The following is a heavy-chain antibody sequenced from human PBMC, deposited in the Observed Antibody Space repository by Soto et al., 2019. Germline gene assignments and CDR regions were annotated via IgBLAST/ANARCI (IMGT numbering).Heavy chain of an antibody. CDR2: ISGSGGST. J-gene: IGHJ6*02. V-gene: IGHV3-23*01. CDR1: GFTFSGYD. CDR3: TKSEGYYYYYGMDV. Sequence: GGSLRLSCAASGFTFSGYDMSWVRQAPGKGLEWVSAISGSGGSTYYADSVKGRFTISGDNSKNTLYLQMNSLRAEDTAVYYCTKSEGYYYYYGMDVWGQGTTVTVSS.